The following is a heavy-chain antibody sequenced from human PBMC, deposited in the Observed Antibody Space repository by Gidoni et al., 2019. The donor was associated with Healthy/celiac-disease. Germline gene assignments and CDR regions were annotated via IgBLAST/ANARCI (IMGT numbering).Heavy chain of an antibody. V-gene: IGHV4-38-2*01. CDR2: IYHSGST. CDR3: ARIGGGIFDY. D-gene: IGHD1-26*01. Sequence: QVQLQESGPGLVKPSETLSLTCAVSGYSISSGYYWGWIRQPPGKGLEWIGSIYHSGSTYYNPSLKSRVTISVDTSKNQFSLKLSSVTAADTAVYYCARIGGGIFDYWGQGTLVTVSS. J-gene: IGHJ4*02. CDR1: GYSISSGYY.